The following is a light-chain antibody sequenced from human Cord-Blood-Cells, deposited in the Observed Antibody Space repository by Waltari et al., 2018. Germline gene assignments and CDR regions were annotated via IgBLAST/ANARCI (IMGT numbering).Light chain of an antibody. V-gene: IGLV1-40*01. J-gene: IGLJ2*01. Sequence: QSVLTQPPSVSGAPGQRVTISCTGSSPNIGAGYDVHWYQQLPGTAPNLLIYGYGYRPSGVPDRFSCSKSGTSSSLAITGLQAEDEADYYCQSYDSSLSGVVFGGGTKLTVL. CDR2: GYG. CDR3: QSYDSSLSGVV. CDR1: SPNIGAGYD.